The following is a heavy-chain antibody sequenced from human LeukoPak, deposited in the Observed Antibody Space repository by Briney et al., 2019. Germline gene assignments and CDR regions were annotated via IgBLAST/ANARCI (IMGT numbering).Heavy chain of an antibody. D-gene: IGHD3-3*01. CDR1: GYSFTSYW. V-gene: IGHV5-51*01. CDR2: IYPGDSDT. J-gene: IGHJ6*03. Sequence: GESLKISCKGSGYSFTSYWIGRVRQMPGKGLEWMGIIYPGDSDTRYSPSFQGQVTISADKSISTAYLQWSSLKASDTAMYYCAIRTREWLLSPGAYYYMDVWGKGTTVTVSS. CDR3: AIRTREWLLSPGAYYYMDV.